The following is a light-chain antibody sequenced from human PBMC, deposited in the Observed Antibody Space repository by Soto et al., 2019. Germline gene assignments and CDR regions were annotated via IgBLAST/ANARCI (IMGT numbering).Light chain of an antibody. V-gene: IGLV2-14*01. CDR3: ISYKTDDTFV. Sequence: QSVLTQPASVSGSPGQSMTISCAGTRSDIGASNSVSWYQHLPGRPPTLIIYEATNRPSGVSERFSGSKTGDTASLTISGLQADDEAEYFCISYKTDDTFVFGSGTKLTVL. CDR2: EAT. J-gene: IGLJ1*01. CDR1: RSDIGASNS.